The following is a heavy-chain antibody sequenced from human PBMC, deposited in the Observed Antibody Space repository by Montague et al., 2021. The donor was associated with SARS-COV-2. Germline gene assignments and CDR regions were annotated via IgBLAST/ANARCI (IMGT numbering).Heavy chain of an antibody. J-gene: IGHJ6*02. Sequence: SETLSLTCAVSGGSISSSNWWSWFSQHPGKGLQWIGEINHSGSTNYNKSLMNRVTISIDKSKNQFSLKLSTVTAADTAVYYCARAGGDDYYHYYGMDVWGQGTTVTVSS. CDR3: ARAGGDDYYHYYGMDV. D-gene: IGHD2-21*02. V-gene: IGHV4-4*02. CDR1: GGSISSSNW. CDR2: INHSGST.